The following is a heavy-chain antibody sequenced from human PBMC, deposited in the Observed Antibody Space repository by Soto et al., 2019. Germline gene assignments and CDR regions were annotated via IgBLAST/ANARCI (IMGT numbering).Heavy chain of an antibody. CDR1: GGTFSSYA. Sequence: ASVKVSCKASGGTFSSYAISWVRQAPGQGLEWMGGIIPIFGTANYAQKFQGRVTITADESTRKAYMELSSLRSEDTAVYYCAGCPLPARGYSYGAYYYYGMDVWGQGTTVTVSS. J-gene: IGHJ6*02. CDR2: IIPIFGTA. CDR3: AGCPLPARGYSYGAYYYYGMDV. D-gene: IGHD5-18*01. V-gene: IGHV1-69*13.